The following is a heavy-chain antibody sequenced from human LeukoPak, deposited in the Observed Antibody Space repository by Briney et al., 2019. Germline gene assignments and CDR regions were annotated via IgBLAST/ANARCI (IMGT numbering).Heavy chain of an antibody. D-gene: IGHD2-2*01. CDR3: ATLVHQLASAPYYFDY. J-gene: IGHJ4*02. CDR2: IYPGDSGT. V-gene: IGHV5-51*01. Sequence: GESLKISCKGSGYSFTSYWIGWVRQMPGKGLEWMGIIYPGDSGTRYSPSFQGQVTISADKSISTAYLQWSSLKASDTAMYYCATLVHQLASAPYYFDYWDQGTLVTVSS. CDR1: GYSFTSYW.